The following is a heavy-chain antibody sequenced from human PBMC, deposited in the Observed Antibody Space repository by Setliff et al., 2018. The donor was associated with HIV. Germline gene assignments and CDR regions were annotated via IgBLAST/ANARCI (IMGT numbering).Heavy chain of an antibody. CDR2: ITPSSTET. J-gene: IGHJ4*02. CDR1: GFTFSSHV. D-gene: IGHD3-10*01. Sequence: PGGSLRLSCAASGFTFSSHVMTWVRQAPGKGLEWVSVITPSSTETYYADSVKGRFTISRDDSKNTLSLQMSSLRAEDTALYYCARKTAYYYGSGTYYKFDYWGQGTLVTVSS. CDR3: ARKTAYYYGSGTYYKFDY. V-gene: IGHV3-23*01.